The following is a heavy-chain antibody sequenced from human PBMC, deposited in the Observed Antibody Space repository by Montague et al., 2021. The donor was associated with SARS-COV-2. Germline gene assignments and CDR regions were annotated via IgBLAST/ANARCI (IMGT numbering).Heavy chain of an antibody. J-gene: IGHJ4*02. CDR1: GGSFSGYY. V-gene: IGHV4-34*01. CDR2: INHSGST. Sequence: SETLSLTCAVYGGSFSGYYWSWIRQPPGKGLEWIGDINHSGSTNYNPSLKSRVSISVDTSKNQFSLKLSSVTAADTAVYYCARAIVDVTMMVVVMTGVEHYFDFWGQGALVPVSS. CDR3: ARAIVDVTMMVVVMTGVEHYFDF. D-gene: IGHD3-22*01.